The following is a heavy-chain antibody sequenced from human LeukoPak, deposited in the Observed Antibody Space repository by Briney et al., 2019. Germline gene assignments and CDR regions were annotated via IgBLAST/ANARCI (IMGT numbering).Heavy chain of an antibody. CDR3: ARVGSSGWYGSPVDP. V-gene: IGHV4-31*03. CDR2: IYYSGST. CDR1: GGSISSGGYY. D-gene: IGHD6-19*01. J-gene: IGHJ5*02. Sequence: SQTLSLTCTVSGGSISSGGYYWSWIRQHPGKGLEWIGYIYYSGSTYYNPSLKSRVTISVDTSKNQFSLKLSSVTAADTAVYYCARVGSSGWYGSPVDPWGQGTLVTVSS.